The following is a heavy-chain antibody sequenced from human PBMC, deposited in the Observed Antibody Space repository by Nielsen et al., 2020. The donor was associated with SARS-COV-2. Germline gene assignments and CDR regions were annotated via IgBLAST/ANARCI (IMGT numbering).Heavy chain of an antibody. D-gene: IGHD4-17*01. CDR1: GFTFSSYG. J-gene: IGHJ4*02. V-gene: IGHV3-33*01. CDR2: IWYDGSNK. CDR3: ARAPDYGDSSFDY. Sequence: GESLKISCAASGFTFSSYGMHWVRQAPGKGLEWVAVIWYDGSNKYYADSVKGRFTISRDNSKNTLYLQMNGLRAEDTAVYYCARAPDYGDSSFDYWGQGTLVTVSS.